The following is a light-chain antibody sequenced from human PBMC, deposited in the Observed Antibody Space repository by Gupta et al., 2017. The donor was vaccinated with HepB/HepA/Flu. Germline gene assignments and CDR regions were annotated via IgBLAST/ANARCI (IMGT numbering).Light chain of an antibody. CDR2: DVT. Sequence: HSALTHPRSVTGSPVLSVTISCTGTSSNVGGYNYVSWYQQYPGTAPTIIIYDVTKQTSGVPDRFSSSKSGNTASLTISGLQDEDEADYYCCSYAGNYTWVFGGGTKVTVL. V-gene: IGLV2-11*01. CDR1: SSNVGGYNY. J-gene: IGLJ3*02. CDR3: CSYAGNYTWV.